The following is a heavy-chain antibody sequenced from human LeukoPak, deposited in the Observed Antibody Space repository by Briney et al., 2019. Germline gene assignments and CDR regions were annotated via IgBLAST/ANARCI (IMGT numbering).Heavy chain of an antibody. V-gene: IGHV1-18*01. D-gene: IGHD5-12*01. CDR2: ISAYNGNT. CDR1: GYTFTSYG. J-gene: IGHJ4*02. Sequence: ASVKVSCKASGYTFTSYGISWVRQAPGQGLELMGWISAYNGNTNYAQKLQGRVTMTTDTSTSTAYMELRSLRSDDTAVYYCARVERRLFIRETNFDYWGQGTLVTVSS. CDR3: ARVERRLFIRETNFDY.